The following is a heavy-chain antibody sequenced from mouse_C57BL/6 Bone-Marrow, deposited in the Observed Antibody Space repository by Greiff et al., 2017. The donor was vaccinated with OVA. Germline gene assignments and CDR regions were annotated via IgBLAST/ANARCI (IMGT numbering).Heavy chain of an antibody. J-gene: IGHJ4*01. CDR3: AALYYGNPYYYAMDY. Sequence: LEESGAELAKPGASVKLSCKASGYTFTSYWMHWVKQRPGQGLEWIGYINPSSGYTKYNQKFKDKATLTADKSSSTAYMQLSSLTYEDSAVYYCAALYYGNPYYYAMDYWGQGTSVTVSS. D-gene: IGHD2-1*01. V-gene: IGHV1-7*01. CDR2: INPSSGYT. CDR1: GYTFTSYW.